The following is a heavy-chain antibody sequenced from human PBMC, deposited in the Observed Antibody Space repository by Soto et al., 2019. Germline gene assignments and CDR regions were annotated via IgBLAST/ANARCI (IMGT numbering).Heavy chain of an antibody. CDR2: ISSSSSYI. Sequence: LSCAASGFTFSSYSMNWVRQAPGKGLEWVSSISSSSSYIYYADSVKGRFTISRDNAKNSLYLQMNSLRAEDTAVYYCATTPVCYGMDVWGQGTTVTVSS. CDR1: GFTFSSYS. D-gene: IGHD1-20*01. J-gene: IGHJ6*02. CDR3: ATTPVCYGMDV. V-gene: IGHV3-21*01.